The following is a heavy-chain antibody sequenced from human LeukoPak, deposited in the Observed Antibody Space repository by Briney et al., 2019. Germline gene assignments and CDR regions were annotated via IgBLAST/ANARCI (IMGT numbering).Heavy chain of an antibody. CDR3: ARGPSRITIFGVARRDDAFDI. V-gene: IGHV4-34*01. D-gene: IGHD3-3*01. J-gene: IGHJ3*02. Sequence: SETLSLTCAVYGGSFSGYYWSWIRQPPGKGLEWIGEINHSGSTNYNPSLKRRVTISVDTSKNQCSLKLSSVTAADTAVYYCARGPSRITIFGVARRDDAFDIWGQGTMVTVSS. CDR1: GGSFSGYY. CDR2: INHSGST.